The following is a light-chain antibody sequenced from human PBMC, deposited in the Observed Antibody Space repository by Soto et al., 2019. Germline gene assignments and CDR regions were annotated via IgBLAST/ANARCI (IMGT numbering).Light chain of an antibody. CDR3: MQTLQTPIT. Sequence: EIVMTQSPLTLPVTPGEPASISFRSVQSLLYNNTYNYLDWYVQKPGQSPQLLIYFGSNRAPGVPDRFSGSGSGTDFTLKISRVEAEDVGVYYCMQTLQTPITFGQGTRLEIK. CDR2: FGS. CDR1: QSLLYNNTYNY. J-gene: IGKJ5*01. V-gene: IGKV2-28*01.